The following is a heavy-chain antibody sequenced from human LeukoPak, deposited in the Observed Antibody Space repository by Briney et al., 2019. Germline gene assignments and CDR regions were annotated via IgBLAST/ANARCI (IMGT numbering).Heavy chain of an antibody. CDR2: ISVSGGST. V-gene: IGHV3-23*01. Sequence: GGSLRLSCAVSGFTFSSYGMTWVRPAPGKGLEWVSSISVSGGSTYYADSVKGRFTISRDNSKNTLSLEMNSLRAEDTAVYYCAKDYDSGTYFDDWGQGTLVTVSS. D-gene: IGHD3-10*01. J-gene: IGHJ4*02. CDR1: GFTFSSYG. CDR3: AKDYDSGTYFDD.